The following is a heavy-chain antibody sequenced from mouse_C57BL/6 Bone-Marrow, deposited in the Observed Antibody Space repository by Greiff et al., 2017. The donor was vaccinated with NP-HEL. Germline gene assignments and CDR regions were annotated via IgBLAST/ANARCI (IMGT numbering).Heavy chain of an antibody. CDR1: GYAFTNYL. J-gene: IGHJ3*01. CDR2: INPGSGGT. V-gene: IGHV1-54*01. Sequence: QVHVKQSGAELVRPGTSVKVSCKASGYAFTNYLIEWVKQRPGQGLEWIGVINPGSGGTNYNEKFKGKATLTADKSSSTAYMQLSSLTSEDSAVYFCARQGYGYGGFAYWGQGTLVTVSA. CDR3: ARQGYGYGGFAY. D-gene: IGHD2-2*01.